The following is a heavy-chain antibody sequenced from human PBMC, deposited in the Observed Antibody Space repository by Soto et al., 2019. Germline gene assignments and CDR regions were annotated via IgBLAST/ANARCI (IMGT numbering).Heavy chain of an antibody. CDR1: GDSVSSNSAA. CDR2: TYYRSKWYN. D-gene: IGHD3-3*01. J-gene: IGHJ3*02. CDR3: ARDPPVLRFLEWLLETDAFDI. Sequence: PSQTLSLTCVISGDSVSSNSAAWNWIRQSPSRGLEWLGRTYYRSKWYNDYAVSVKSRITINPDTSKNQFSLQLNSVTPEDTAVYYCARDPPVLRFLEWLLETDAFDIWGQGTMVTVSS. V-gene: IGHV6-1*01.